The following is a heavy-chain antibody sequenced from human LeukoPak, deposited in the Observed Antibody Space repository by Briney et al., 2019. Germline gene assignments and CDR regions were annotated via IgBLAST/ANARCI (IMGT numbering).Heavy chain of an antibody. Sequence: GGSLRLACAASGFTFSSYGMSWVRQAPGKGLEWVSGISGSGSSTDDADSVKGRFTISRDNSKNTLYLQMSSLRAEDTAVYYCARRAGDYSHPYDYWGQGTLVTVSS. V-gene: IGHV3-23*01. CDR2: ISGSGSST. CDR3: ARRAGDYSHPYDY. J-gene: IGHJ4*02. D-gene: IGHD3-22*01. CDR1: GFTFSSYG.